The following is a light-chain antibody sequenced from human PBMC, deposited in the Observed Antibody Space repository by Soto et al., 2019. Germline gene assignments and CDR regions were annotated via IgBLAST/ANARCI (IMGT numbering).Light chain of an antibody. CDR1: QSVSSSS. CDR3: QQYDSSPWT. CDR2: GAS. Sequence: EIVLTQSPGTLSLSPGERATLSCRATQSVSSSSLAWYQQKPGQTPRLLIYGASSRATGIPARFSGSGSGTDFTLTISRLEPEVFAVYSCQQYDSSPWTFGQGTKVEIK. V-gene: IGKV3-20*01. J-gene: IGKJ1*01.